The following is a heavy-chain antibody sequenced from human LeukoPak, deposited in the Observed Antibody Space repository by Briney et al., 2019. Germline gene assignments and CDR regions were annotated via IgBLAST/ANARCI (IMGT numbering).Heavy chain of an antibody. CDR2: ISTYNGNT. D-gene: IGHD3/OR15-3a*01. CDR3: ARFWTGYLPDY. Sequence: GASGKVSCKASGYTFTTYAVSWVRQAPGQGLEWMGWISTYNGNTEYVKGLQGRVTMTTDTSSSTAYMELRGLKSDDTAVYYCARFWTGYLPDYWGQGTLVTVSS. J-gene: IGHJ4*02. V-gene: IGHV1-18*01. CDR1: GYTFTTYA.